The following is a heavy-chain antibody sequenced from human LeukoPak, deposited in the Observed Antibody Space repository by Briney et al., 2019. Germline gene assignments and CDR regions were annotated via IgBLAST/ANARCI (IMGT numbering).Heavy chain of an antibody. CDR1: GYTFTSYA. Sequence: GASVKVSCKASGYTFTSYAMNWVRQAPGQGLEWMGWINTNTGNPTYAQGFTGRSVFSLDTSVSTAYLQISSLKAEDTAVYYCAIGIDYYDSSGYDLEYFQHWGQGTLVTVSS. CDR3: AIGIDYYDSSGYDLEYFQH. CDR2: INTNTGNP. V-gene: IGHV7-4-1*02. D-gene: IGHD3-22*01. J-gene: IGHJ1*01.